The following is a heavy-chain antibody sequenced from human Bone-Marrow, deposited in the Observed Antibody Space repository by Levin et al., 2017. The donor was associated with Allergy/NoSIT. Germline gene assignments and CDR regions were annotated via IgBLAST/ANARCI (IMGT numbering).Heavy chain of an antibody. J-gene: IGHJ4*02. CDR1: GFTFDDYG. D-gene: IGHD1-26*01. V-gene: IGHV3-20*04. CDR2: INWNGGRT. CDR3: ARDKMPDSGSYFIPDSFDY. Sequence: SGGSLRLSCAASGFTFDDYGMSWVRRAPGKGLEWVSGINWNGGRTGYADSVRGRFTISRDNAKNSLYLQMNSLRVEDTALYYCARDKMPDSGSYFIPDSFDYWGQGTLVTVSS.